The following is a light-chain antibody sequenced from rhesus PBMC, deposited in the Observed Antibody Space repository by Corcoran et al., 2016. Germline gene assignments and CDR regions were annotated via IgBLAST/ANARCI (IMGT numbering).Light chain of an antibody. CDR3: QKYNDWPLT. CDR2: YAS. Sequence: ETVMMQSPATLSLSPGERATLSCRASQSVGSTLAWYQQKPGQAPRLLIYYASRRATGIPARFSGSGSGTECTLTISSLDPEDVGVYYCQKYNDWPLTFGGGTKVEIK. V-gene: IGKV3-35*02. CDR1: QSVGST. J-gene: IGKJ4*01.